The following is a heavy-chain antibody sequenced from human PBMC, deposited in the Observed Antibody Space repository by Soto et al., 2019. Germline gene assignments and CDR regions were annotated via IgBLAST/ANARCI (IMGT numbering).Heavy chain of an antibody. CDR1: GFTFSSYE. CDR2: ISSSGSTI. V-gene: IGHV3-48*03. D-gene: IGHD3-22*01. CDR3: ARDRYYYDSSGGIYHYYGMDV. J-gene: IGHJ6*02. Sequence: PGGSLSLSCAASGFTFSSYEMNWVRQAPGKGLEWVSYISSSGSTIYYADSVKGRFTISRDNAKNSLYLQMNSLRAEDTAVYYCARDRYYYDSSGGIYHYYGMDVWGQGTTVTVSS.